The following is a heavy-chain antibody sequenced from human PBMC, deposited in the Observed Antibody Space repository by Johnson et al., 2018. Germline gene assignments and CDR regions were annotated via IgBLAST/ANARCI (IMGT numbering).Heavy chain of an antibody. CDR3: AKCLGNYEIYYDGMDV. D-gene: IGHD4-11*01. CDR2: ISYDGSNK. Sequence: VQLVESGGGVVQPGRSLRLSCAASGFTFSSYGMHWVRQAPGKGLEWVAVISYDGSNKYYADSVKGRFTISRDNSKNTLYLQRNSLRAEDTAVYYCAKCLGNYEIYYDGMDVWGQGTTVTVSS. J-gene: IGHJ6*02. V-gene: IGHV3-30*18. CDR1: GFTFSSYG.